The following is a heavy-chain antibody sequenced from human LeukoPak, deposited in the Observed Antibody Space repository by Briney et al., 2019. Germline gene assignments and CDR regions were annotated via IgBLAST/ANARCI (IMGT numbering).Heavy chain of an antibody. CDR1: GFTVSSNY. V-gene: IGHV3-53*01. Sequence: GGSLRLSCAASGFTVSSNYMSWVRQAPGKGLEWVSVIYSGGSTYYADSVKGRFTISRDNSKNTLYLQMNSLRAEDTAVYYCARGIAAAGTVLWYYWGQGTLVTVSS. D-gene: IGHD6-13*01. J-gene: IGHJ4*02. CDR2: IYSGGST. CDR3: ARGIAAAGTVLWYY.